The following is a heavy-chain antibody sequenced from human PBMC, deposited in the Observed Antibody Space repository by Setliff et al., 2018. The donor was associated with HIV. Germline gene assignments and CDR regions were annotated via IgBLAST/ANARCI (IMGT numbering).Heavy chain of an antibody. CDR1: GGSISSSRYY. V-gene: IGHV4-39*02. CDR2: IYYSGST. CDR3: AREGGLDYYDSSGHYSY. D-gene: IGHD3-22*01. Sequence: KTSETLSLTCTVSGGSISSSRYYWGWIRQPPGKGLEWIGTIYYSGSTFYNPSFKSRVTVSVDTSKNQFSLRLTSVTAADTAVYYCAREGGLDYYDSSGHYSYWGQGTLVTVSS. J-gene: IGHJ4*02.